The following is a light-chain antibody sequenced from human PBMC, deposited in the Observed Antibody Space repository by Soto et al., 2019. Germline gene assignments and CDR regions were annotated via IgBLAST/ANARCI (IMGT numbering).Light chain of an antibody. CDR2: DNT. CDR3: QSFDKYLSAVV. CDR1: SSDIGAGYR. V-gene: IGLV1-40*01. Sequence: QSVLTQPPSVSGAPGERVTISCTGSSSDIGAGYRVRWYQQVPGTAPKLLIYDNTNRPSGVSVRFSGSKSGTSASLAISGLQAEDDADYYCQSFDKYLSAVVFGGGTKVTVL. J-gene: IGLJ2*01.